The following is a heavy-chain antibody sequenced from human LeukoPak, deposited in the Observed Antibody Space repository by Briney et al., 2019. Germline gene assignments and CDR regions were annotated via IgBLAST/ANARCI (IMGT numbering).Heavy chain of an antibody. D-gene: IGHD1-14*01. J-gene: IGHJ4*02. Sequence: GGSLRLSCAASGFTFDSYWMSWVRQVPGKGLEWVANIKQDGSEKYYVDSVKGRFTISRDNAKNSLYLQMNSLRAEDTAVYYCARDPLTQNDHWGQGTLVSVSS. CDR3: ARDPLTQNDH. V-gene: IGHV3-7*01. CDR1: GFTFDSYW. CDR2: IKQDGSEK.